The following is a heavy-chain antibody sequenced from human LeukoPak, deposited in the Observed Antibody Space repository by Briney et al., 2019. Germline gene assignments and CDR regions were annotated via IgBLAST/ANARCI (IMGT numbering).Heavy chain of an antibody. CDR2: TRYDGSNK. CDR3: AKGSRSWLARHYFDY. V-gene: IGHV3-30*02. Sequence: PGGSLRLSCAASGFTFSSYGMYWVRQAPGKGLEWVAFTRYDGSNKYYADSVKGRFTISRDNSKNTLYLQMNSLRAEDTAVYYCAKGSRSWLARHYFDYWGQGTLVTVSS. D-gene: IGHD6-19*01. J-gene: IGHJ4*02. CDR1: GFTFSSYG.